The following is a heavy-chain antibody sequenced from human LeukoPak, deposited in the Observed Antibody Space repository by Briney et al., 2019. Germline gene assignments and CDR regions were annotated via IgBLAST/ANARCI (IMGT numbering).Heavy chain of an antibody. Sequence: SETLSLTCTVSGGSLSSYYWSWLRQPPGKGLEWIGYIYYSGSTNYNPSLKSRVTISVDTSKNQFSLKLSSVTAADTAVYYCARALGIYCSGGSCYFDYWGQGTLVTVSS. CDR1: GGSLSSYY. CDR3: ARALGIYCSGGSCYFDY. V-gene: IGHV4-59*01. D-gene: IGHD2-15*01. J-gene: IGHJ4*02. CDR2: IYYSGST.